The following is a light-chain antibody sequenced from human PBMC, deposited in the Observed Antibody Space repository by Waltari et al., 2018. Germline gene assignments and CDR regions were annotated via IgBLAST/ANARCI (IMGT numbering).Light chain of an antibody. V-gene: IGLV1-51*01. CDR1: TPHIGNHY. CDR2: EDY. Sequence: QSVLTQPPSVSAAPGQKVSISCSGSTPHIGNHYVSWYQQFPGTAPKLLIYEDYRRPSGIPDRFSGSKSGASATLDITGLQTGDEADYYCGAWDSSLGVGVLGGGTRVTVL. CDR3: GAWDSSLGVGV. J-gene: IGLJ3*02.